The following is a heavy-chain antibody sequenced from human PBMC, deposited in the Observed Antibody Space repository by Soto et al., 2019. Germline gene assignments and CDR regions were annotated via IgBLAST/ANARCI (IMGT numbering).Heavy chain of an antibody. V-gene: IGHV3-48*01. CDR2: ISSTSTI. D-gene: IGHD4-17*01. CDR1: GFTFSSYS. CDR3: AREGTMVTTLGDFDY. Sequence: EVQLVESGGGLVQPGGSLRLSCAASGFTFSSYSMNWVRHAPGKGLEWVSYISSTSTIYYADSVKGRFTISRDNAKNSLYLQMNSLRAEDTAVYYCAREGTMVTTLGDFDYWGQGTLVTVSS. J-gene: IGHJ4*02.